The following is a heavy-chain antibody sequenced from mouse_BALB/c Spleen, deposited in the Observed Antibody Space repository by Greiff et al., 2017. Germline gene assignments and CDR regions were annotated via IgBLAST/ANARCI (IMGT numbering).Heavy chain of an antibody. CDR2: INPSNGRT. Sequence: QVQLQQPGAELVKPGASVKLSCKASGYTFTSYWMHWVKQRPGQGLEWIGEINPSNGRTNYNEKFKSKATLTVDKSSSTAYMQLSSLTSEDSAVYYCARKGGNGYWGQGTTLTVSS. CDR1: GYTFTSYW. J-gene: IGHJ2*01. V-gene: IGHV1S81*02. CDR3: ARKGGNGY. D-gene: IGHD2-1*01.